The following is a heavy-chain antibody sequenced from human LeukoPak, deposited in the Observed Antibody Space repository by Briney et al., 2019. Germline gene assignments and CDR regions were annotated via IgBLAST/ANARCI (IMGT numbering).Heavy chain of an antibody. V-gene: IGHV3-7*01. J-gene: IGHJ4*02. CDR2: IKQDGSEK. CDR1: GFTFSSYW. CDR3: ARGRRFSGYDLYYFDY. D-gene: IGHD5-12*01. Sequence: PGGSLRLSCAASGFTFSSYWMSWVRQAPGKGLEWVANIKQDGSEKYYVDSVKGRFTISRGNAKNSLYLQMNSLRAEDTAVYYCARGRRFSGYDLYYFDYWGQGTLVTVSS.